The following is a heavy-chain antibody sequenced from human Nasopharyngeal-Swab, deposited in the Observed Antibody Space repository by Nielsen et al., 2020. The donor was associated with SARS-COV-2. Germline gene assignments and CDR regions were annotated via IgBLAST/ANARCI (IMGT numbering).Heavy chain of an antibody. J-gene: IGHJ4*02. CDR3: ARVLDGYNGFDY. CDR2: IYPGGST. CDR1: GLSVSSNY. D-gene: IGHD5-24*01. V-gene: IGHV3-53*01. Sequence: GGSLRLSCAAPGLSVSSNYMSWVRQAPGKGLEWVSIIYPGGSTYYADSVKGRFTISRDSSWNTLYLQMNSLTAEDTAVYYCARVLDGYNGFDYWGQGTLVTVSS.